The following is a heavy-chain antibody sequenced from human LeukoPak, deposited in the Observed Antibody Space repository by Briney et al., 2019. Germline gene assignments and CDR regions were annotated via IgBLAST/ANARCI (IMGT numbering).Heavy chain of an antibody. Sequence: PGGSLRLSCEVSGITFSRHSMNWVCQAPGKGLEWVASIGSSRRYIYHADSVRGRFTISGDNAEKSLYLGMNSLRVEDTAVYYCTRGLEYSSTDAFDIWGQGIMVTVSS. V-gene: IGHV3-21*01. CDR3: TRGLEYSSTDAFDI. D-gene: IGHD6-6*01. CDR2: IGSSRRYI. CDR1: GITFSRHS. J-gene: IGHJ3*02.